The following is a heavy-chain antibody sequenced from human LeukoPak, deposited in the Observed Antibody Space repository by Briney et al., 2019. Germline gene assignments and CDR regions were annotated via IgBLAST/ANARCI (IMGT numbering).Heavy chain of an antibody. Sequence: GGSLRLSCAASGFTVSSDYLSWVRQAPGKGLEWVSVIFSGASTYYADSVKGRFTISRDNSKNTLYLHMNSLGAEDTAVYYCARGSPYSGYDLRAFDIWGQGTTVTVSS. D-gene: IGHD5-12*01. CDR3: ARGSPYSGYDLRAFDI. CDR1: GFTVSSDY. J-gene: IGHJ3*02. V-gene: IGHV3-66*01. CDR2: IFSGAST.